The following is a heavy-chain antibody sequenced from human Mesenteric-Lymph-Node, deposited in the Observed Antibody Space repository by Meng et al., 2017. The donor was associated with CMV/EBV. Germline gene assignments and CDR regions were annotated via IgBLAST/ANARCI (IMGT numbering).Heavy chain of an antibody. CDR1: GYSFTGYS. J-gene: IGHJ5*02. CDR2: ISPNTGDT. V-gene: IGHV1-2*06. D-gene: IGHD1-1*01. CDR3: GRGQQTFDP. Sequence: QVQLVQAGAEGKKPEASVKVSCKASGYSFTGYSIHWVRQAPGQGLEWMGRISPNTGDTIYEENFQGRVTMTRDTSINTAYMELSSLTSDDTAVYYCGRGQQTFDPWGQGTLVTVSS.